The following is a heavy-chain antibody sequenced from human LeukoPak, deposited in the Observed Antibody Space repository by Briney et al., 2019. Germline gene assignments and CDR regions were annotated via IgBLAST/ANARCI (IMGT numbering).Heavy chain of an antibody. CDR1: GGSISRGGYY. J-gene: IGHJ4*02. CDR3: ARGRRGYSSSWAAYYFDY. D-gene: IGHD6-13*01. V-gene: IGHV4-34*01. Sequence: SQTLSLTCAVSGGSISRGGYYWSWIRQPPGKGLEWIGEINHSGSTNYNPSLKSRVTISVDTSKNQFSLKLSSVTAADTAVYYCARGRRGYSSSWAAYYFDYWGQGTLVTVSS. CDR2: INHSGST.